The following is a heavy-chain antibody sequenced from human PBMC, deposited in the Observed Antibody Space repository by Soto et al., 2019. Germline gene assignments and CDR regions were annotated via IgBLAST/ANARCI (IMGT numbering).Heavy chain of an antibody. CDR1: GGSISSGGYS. V-gene: IGHV4-30-2*01. D-gene: IGHD3-16*01. CDR2: IYPTGKT. CDR3: ARAPPGPAPRWGV. J-gene: IGHJ6*02. Sequence: QLQMQESGSGLVKPSQTLSLTCTVSGGSISSGGYSWSWIRQTPGKGLEWIGYIYPTGKTYYDPSLEYRATLTIDTSQNQFSLQLTSVTAADTAVYYCARAPPGPAPRWGVWGHGTTVTVSS.